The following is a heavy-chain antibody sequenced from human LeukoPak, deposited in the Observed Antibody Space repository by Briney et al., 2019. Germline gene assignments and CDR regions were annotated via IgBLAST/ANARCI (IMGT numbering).Heavy chain of an antibody. J-gene: IGHJ4*02. CDR3: ARGRLGHYALGY. CDR2: MNPNSGNT. CDR1: GYTSTSYD. Sequence: GASVKVSCKASGYTSTSYDINWVRQATGQGLEWMGWMNPNSGNTGYAQKFQGRVTMTRNTSISTAYMELSSLRSEDTAVYYCARGRLGHYALGYWGQGTLVTVSS. V-gene: IGHV1-8*01. D-gene: IGHD3-22*01.